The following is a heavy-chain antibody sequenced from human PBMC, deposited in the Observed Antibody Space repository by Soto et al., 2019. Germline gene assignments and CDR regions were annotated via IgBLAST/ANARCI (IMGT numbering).Heavy chain of an antibody. V-gene: IGHV3-11*06. Sequence: QVQLVESGGGLVKPGGSLRLSCAASGFTFSDYYMSWIRQAPGQGLEWVSYISSSSSYTNYADSVKGRFTISSDNAKNSLDLQMNSLRAEDTAGYDCAIPVVLVRGSGYGMDVWGQGTTVNVSS. CDR2: ISSSSSYT. CDR3: AIPVVLVRGSGYGMDV. D-gene: IGHD3-10*01. CDR1: GFTFSDYY. J-gene: IGHJ6*02.